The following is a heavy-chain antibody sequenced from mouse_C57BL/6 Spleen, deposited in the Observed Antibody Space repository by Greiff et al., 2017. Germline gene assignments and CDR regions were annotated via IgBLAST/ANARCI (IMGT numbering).Heavy chain of an antibody. CDR2: FDPSDSYT. Sequence: QVQLQQPGAELVKPGASVKLSCKASGYTFTSYWMQWVKQRPGQGLEWIGEFDPSDSYTNYNQKFKGKATLTVDTSSSTAYMQLSSLTSEDSAVYYCARGGAMDYWGQGTSVTVSS. CDR3: ARGGAMDY. CDR1: GYTFTSYW. J-gene: IGHJ4*01. V-gene: IGHV1-50*01.